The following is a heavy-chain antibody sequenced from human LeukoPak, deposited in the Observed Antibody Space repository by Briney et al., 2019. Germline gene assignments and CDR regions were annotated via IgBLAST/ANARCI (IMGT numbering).Heavy chain of an antibody. J-gene: IGHJ4*02. Sequence: PGGSLRLSCAAPGFTFITSWLTGVRQAPGMGLEWVANIKQDGSEKYYVDSVKGRFTISIDNAKNSLYLQLNSLRAEDTAVYYCARDQCYDYVWGGNTDYWGQGTLVTASS. CDR2: IKQDGSEK. D-gene: IGHD3-16*01. CDR3: ARDQCYDYVWGGNTDY. V-gene: IGHV3-7*01. CDR1: GFTFITSW.